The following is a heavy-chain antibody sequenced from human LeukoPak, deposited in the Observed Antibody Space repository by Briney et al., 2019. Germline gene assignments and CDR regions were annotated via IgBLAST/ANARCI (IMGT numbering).Heavy chain of an antibody. CDR1: GFSFSSYW. J-gene: IGHJ4*02. Sequence: TGGSLRLSCAASGFSFSSYWMHWVRQAPGKGLVLVSRINVDGSSTSYADSVKGRFTISRDNAENTLYLQMNSLRAEDTAVYYCARASPAMVRGVILGYWGQGTLVTVSS. V-gene: IGHV3-74*01. CDR3: ARASPAMVRGVILGY. CDR2: INVDGSST. D-gene: IGHD3-10*01.